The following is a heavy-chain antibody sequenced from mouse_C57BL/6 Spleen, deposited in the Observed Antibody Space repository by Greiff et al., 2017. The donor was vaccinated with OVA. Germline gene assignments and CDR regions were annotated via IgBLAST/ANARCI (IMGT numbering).Heavy chain of an antibody. CDR3: AREGYGNYGGYFDY. Sequence: VQLKESGGDLVKPGGSLKLSCAASGFTFSSYGMSWVRQTPDKRLEWVATISSGGSYTYYPDSVKGRFTISRDNAKNTLYLQMSSLKSEDTAMYYCAREGYGNYGGYFDYWGQGTTLTVSS. J-gene: IGHJ2*01. V-gene: IGHV5-6*01. CDR2: ISSGGSYT. CDR1: GFTFSSYG. D-gene: IGHD2-1*01.